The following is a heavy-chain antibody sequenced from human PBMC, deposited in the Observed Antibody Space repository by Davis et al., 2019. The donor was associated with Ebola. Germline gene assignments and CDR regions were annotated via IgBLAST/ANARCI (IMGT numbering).Heavy chain of an antibody. CDR3: AKGSVTIFGVAPDYYGMDV. V-gene: IGHV3-30*18. CDR1: GFTFSSYG. Sequence: GGSLKISCAASGFTFSSYGMHWVRQAPGKGLEWVAVISYDGSNKYYADSVKGRFTISRDNSKNTLYLQMNSLRAEDTAVYYCAKGSVTIFGVAPDYYGMDVWGKGTTVTVSS. D-gene: IGHD3-3*01. CDR2: ISYDGSNK. J-gene: IGHJ6*04.